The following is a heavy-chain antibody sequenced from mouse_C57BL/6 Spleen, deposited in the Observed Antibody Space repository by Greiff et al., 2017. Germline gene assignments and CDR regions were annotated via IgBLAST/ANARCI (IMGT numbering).Heavy chain of an antibody. CDR2: IWTGGGT. Sequence: VQLKESGPGLVAPSQSLSITCTVSGFSLTSYAISWVRQPPGKGLEWLGVIWTGGGTNYNSALKSRLSISKDNSKSQVFLKMNSLQTDDTARYYCARGRDYITTVEGYAMDYWGQGTSVTVSS. V-gene: IGHV2-9-1*01. CDR3: ARGRDYITTVEGYAMDY. D-gene: IGHD1-1*01. J-gene: IGHJ4*01. CDR1: GFSLTSYA.